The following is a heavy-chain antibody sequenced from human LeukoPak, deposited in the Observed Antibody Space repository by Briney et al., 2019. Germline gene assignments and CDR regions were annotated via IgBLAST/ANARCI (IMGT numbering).Heavy chain of an antibody. J-gene: IGHJ4*02. D-gene: IGHD1-26*01. CDR3: ARSRPSGELPSGEFDY. V-gene: IGHV4-39*01. CDR2: IYYSGST. CDR1: GGSISSSSYY. Sequence: PSETLSLTCTVSGGSISSSSYYWGWIRQPPGKGLEWIGSIYYSGSTYYNPSLKSRVTISVDTSKNQFSLKLSSVTAADTAVYYCARSRPSGELPSGEFDYWGQGTLVTVSS.